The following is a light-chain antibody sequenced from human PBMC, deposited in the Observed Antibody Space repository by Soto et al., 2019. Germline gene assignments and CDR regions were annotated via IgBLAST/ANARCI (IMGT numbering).Light chain of an antibody. CDR2: GAS. Sequence: EIVLTQSPGTPSLSPGERATLSCRASQSVSSSYLAWYQQKPGQAPRLLIYGASSRATGSPDRFSGSGSGTDFTLTISRLEPEDFAVYYCQQYGSSPTWTFGQGTKVDIK. J-gene: IGKJ1*01. V-gene: IGKV3-20*01. CDR3: QQYGSSPTWT. CDR1: QSVSSSY.